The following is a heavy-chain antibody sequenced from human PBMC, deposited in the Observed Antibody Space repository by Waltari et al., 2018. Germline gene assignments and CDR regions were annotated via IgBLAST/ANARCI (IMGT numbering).Heavy chain of an antibody. V-gene: IGHV4-61*02. J-gene: IGHJ4*02. CDR1: GGSISSGSYY. CDR2: IYTSGST. CDR3: VRDWGGISHFDF. Sequence: QVQLQESGPGLVKPSQTLSLTCTVSGGSISSGSYYWSWIRQPAGKGLEWIGRIYTSGSTNYNPSLKSRVTISVDTSKNQFSLKLSSVTAGDTAVYYCVRDWGGISHFDFWGQGTLVTVSS. D-gene: IGHD3-16*01.